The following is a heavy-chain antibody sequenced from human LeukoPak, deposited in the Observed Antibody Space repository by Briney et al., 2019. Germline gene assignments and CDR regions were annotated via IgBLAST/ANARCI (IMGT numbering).Heavy chain of an antibody. V-gene: IGHV3-30*18. CDR2: ISYDGSNK. D-gene: IGHD4-17*01. CDR1: GCTFSSYG. Sequence: GGSLRLSCAASGCTFSSYGMRWVRQAPGKGLEWVAVISYDGSNKYYADSVKGRFTISRDNSKNTLYLQMNSLRAEDTAVYYCAKDPTRLRRSRGPNWFDPWGQGTLVTVSS. J-gene: IGHJ5*02. CDR3: AKDPTRLRRSRGPNWFDP.